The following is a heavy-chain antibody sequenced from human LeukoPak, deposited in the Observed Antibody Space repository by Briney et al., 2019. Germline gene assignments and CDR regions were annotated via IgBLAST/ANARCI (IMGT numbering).Heavy chain of an antibody. CDR3: ARACCQDYDFWSGYYTGISYYYYYYMDV. CDR2: MNPNSGNT. J-gene: IGHJ6*03. Sequence: ASVKVSCKASGYTFTSYDINWVRQAPGQGLEWMGWMNPNSGNTGYAQKFQGRVTMTRNTSISTAYMELSSLRSEDTAVYYCARACCQDYDFWSGYYTGISYYYYYYMDVWGKGTTVTVSS. V-gene: IGHV1-8*01. CDR1: GYTFTSYD. D-gene: IGHD3-3*01.